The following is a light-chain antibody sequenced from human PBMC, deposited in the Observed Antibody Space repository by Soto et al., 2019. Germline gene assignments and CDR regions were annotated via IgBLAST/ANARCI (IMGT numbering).Light chain of an antibody. V-gene: IGKV3-15*01. CDR1: QSVSNN. Sequence: EIVLTQSPATLSVSPGERATLSCRASQSVSNNLAWYQQRPGLAPRLLIYGASTRATGISARFSGSGSGTEFTLTISSLQSEDFTVYYCQQYNKWPLFTFGPGTRVDFK. CDR2: GAS. CDR3: QQYNKWPLFT. J-gene: IGKJ3*01.